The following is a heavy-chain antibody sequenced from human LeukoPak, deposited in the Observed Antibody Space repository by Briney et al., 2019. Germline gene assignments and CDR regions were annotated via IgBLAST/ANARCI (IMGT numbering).Heavy chain of an antibody. V-gene: IGHV3-66*01. D-gene: IGHD6-13*01. CDR3: ASKYRYSSSWYDGSSFDY. CDR1: GFTVSSNY. CDR2: IYSGGST. Sequence: GGSLRLSCAASGFTVSSNYMSWVRQAPGKGLEWVSVIYSGGSTYYADSVKGRFTISRDNSKNTLYLQMNSLSAEDTAVYYCASKYRYSSSWYDGSSFDYWGQGTLVTVSS. J-gene: IGHJ4*02.